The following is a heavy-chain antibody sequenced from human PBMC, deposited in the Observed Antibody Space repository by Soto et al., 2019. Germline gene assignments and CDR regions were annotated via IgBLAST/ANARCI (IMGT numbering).Heavy chain of an antibody. D-gene: IGHD1-1*01. V-gene: IGHV5-51*01. CDR1: GYNFTNYW. CDR3: ARHPERRTTILNDAFHI. J-gene: IGHJ3*02. Sequence: PGESLKISCRASGYNFTNYWIAWVRQVPGKGLEWMGIIYPDDSDTRYSPSFQGQVIISADKSITTAYLQWSSLKASDTAMYYCARHPERRTTILNDAFHIWGQGTLVTVSS. CDR2: IYPDDSDT.